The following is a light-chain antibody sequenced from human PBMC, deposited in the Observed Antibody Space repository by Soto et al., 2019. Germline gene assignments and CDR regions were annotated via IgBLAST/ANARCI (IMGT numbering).Light chain of an antibody. CDR1: QSVSSN. J-gene: IGKJ4*01. Sequence: EIVMTQSPATLSVSPGERATLSCRASQSVSSNLAWYQQKPGQAPRLLIYGASTRATGIPARFSGSGSGTEFTLTISSLQSEDFAVYYCQRYNNWLPKGLTFGGGTKVDIK. CDR2: GAS. CDR3: QRYNNWLPKGLT. V-gene: IGKV3-15*01.